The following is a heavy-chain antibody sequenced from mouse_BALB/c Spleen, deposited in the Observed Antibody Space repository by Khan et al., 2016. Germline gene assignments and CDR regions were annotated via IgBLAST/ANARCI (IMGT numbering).Heavy chain of an antibody. CDR2: INPANGNT. Sequence: VRLQQSGAELVKPGASVKLSCTASGFNITDTYMHWVKQRPEQGLEWIGRINPANGNTKYDPKFQGKATITADTSSNTAYLQLSRVTSEDTAVHYCAGHYSSAMDYWGQGTSVTVSS. J-gene: IGHJ4*01. CDR1: GFNITDTY. V-gene: IGHV14-3*02. CDR3: AGHYSSAMDY. D-gene: IGHD1-2*01.